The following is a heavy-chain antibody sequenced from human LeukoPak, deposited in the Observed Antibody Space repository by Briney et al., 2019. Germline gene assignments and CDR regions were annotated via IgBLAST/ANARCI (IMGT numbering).Heavy chain of an antibody. CDR3: AKDLLSYFHAFDI. D-gene: IGHD3-16*02. Sequence: GGSLRLSCAASGFTFSSYSMNWVRQAPGKGLEWVSSISSSSSYIYYADSVKGRFTISRDNAKNSLYLQMNSLRAEDTAVYYCAKDLLSYFHAFDIWGQGTMVSVSS. V-gene: IGHV3-21*01. CDR2: ISSSSSYI. J-gene: IGHJ3*02. CDR1: GFTFSSYS.